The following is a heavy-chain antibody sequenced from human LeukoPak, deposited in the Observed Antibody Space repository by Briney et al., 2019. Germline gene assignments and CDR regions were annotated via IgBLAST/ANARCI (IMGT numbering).Heavy chain of an antibody. J-gene: IGHJ6*02. D-gene: IGHD3-10*01. CDR3: ARDSITMVRGVIYYYYGMDV. Sequence: SETLSLTCTVSGGSISSGDYYWSWIRQPPGKGLEWIGYIYYSGSTYYNPSLKSRVTISVDTSKNQFSLKLSSVTAADTAVYYCARDSITMVRGVIYYYYGMDVWGQGTTVTVSS. CDR2: IYYSGST. V-gene: IGHV4-30-4*01. CDR1: GGSISSGDYY.